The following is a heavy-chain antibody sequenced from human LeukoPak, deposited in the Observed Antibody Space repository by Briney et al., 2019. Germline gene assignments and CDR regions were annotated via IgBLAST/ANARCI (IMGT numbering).Heavy chain of an antibody. CDR2: IWYDGSNK. J-gene: IGHJ4*02. CDR1: GFTFSSYG. V-gene: IGHV3-33*01. Sequence: GGSLRLSCAASGFTFSSYGMHRVRQAPGKGLEWVAVIWYDGSNKYYADSVKGRFTISRDNSKNTLYLQMNSLRAEDTAVYYCARDPLSSGTPFDYWGQGTLVTVSS. D-gene: IGHD6-19*01. CDR3: ARDPLSSGTPFDY.